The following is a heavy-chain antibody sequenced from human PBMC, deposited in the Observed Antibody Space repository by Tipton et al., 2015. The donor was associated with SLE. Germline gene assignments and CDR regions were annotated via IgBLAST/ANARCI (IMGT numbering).Heavy chain of an antibody. CDR3: AKGSPNWGGFTS. V-gene: IGHV4-34*01. CDR1: GGTLSGYA. Sequence: LRLSCAVNGGTLSGYAWSWIRQSPGKGLEWIGEINHSGFTNYRPSLESRVTMSADRSRNQLSLKMTSVTAADTAVYYCAKGSPNWGGFTSWGQGTLVTVSS. D-gene: IGHD7-27*01. J-gene: IGHJ4*02. CDR2: INHSGFT.